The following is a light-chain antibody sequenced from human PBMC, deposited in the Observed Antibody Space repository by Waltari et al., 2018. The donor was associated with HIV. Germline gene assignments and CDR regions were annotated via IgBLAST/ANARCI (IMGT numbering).Light chain of an antibody. CDR2: GAS. Sequence: EVVMTQSPATLSVSPGETVTLSCTASQTLKSNLAWDLQRPGQAPRRIIYGASTRAAEIPARFIGNGSGTDFTLTISSQQSEDFAVYFCQHYTNWPPGYTFGQGTKREIK. CDR1: QTLKSN. J-gene: IGKJ2*01. V-gene: IGKV3-15*01. CDR3: QHYTNWPPGYT.